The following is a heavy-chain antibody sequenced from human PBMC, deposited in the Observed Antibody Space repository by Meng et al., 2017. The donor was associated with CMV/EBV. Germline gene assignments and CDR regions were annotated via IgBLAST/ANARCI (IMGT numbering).Heavy chain of an antibody. Sequence: GESLKISCATSGFSFNTSAMHWVRQAPGKGLEWVAIISSDGNNQHYADSVKGRFAISRDNSKNTLYLQMKSLRAEDTAMYYCAKGAKDCGPFCYYTDFWGRGTLVTVPQ. D-gene: IGHD2-21*01. CDR2: ISSDGNNQ. J-gene: IGHJ4*02. CDR1: GFSFNTSA. V-gene: IGHV3-33*06. CDR3: AKGAKDCGPFCYYTDF.